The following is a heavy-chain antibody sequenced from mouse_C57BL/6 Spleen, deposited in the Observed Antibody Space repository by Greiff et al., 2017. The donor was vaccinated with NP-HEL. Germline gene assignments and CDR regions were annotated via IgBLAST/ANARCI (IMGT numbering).Heavy chain of an antibody. V-gene: IGHV1-69*01. CDR2: IDPSDSDP. Sequence: QVQLQQPGAELVMPGASVKLSCKASGDTFTSYWMHWVKQRPGQGREWIGEIDPSDSDPNYNQKCKGKSTLTVDKSSSTAYMQLSSLTSEDAAVYYVGRGYYSKGDYAMDYWGQGAAVTVSS. J-gene: IGHJ4*01. D-gene: IGHD2-5*01. CDR1: GDTFTSYW. CDR3: GRGYYSKGDYAMDY.